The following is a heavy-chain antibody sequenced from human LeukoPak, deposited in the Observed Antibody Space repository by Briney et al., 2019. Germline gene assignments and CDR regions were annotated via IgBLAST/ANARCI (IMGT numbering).Heavy chain of an antibody. CDR2: IYYSGGT. CDR3: ARGGGAAAGTVDY. J-gene: IGHJ4*02. V-gene: IGHV4-59*01. CDR1: GGPISSYY. Sequence: SETLSLTCTASGGPISSYYWSWIRQPPGKGLEWIGYIYYSGGTNYNPSLKSRVTISVDTSKNQFSLKLSSVTAADTAVYYCARGGGAAAGTVDYWGQGTLVTVSS. D-gene: IGHD6-13*01.